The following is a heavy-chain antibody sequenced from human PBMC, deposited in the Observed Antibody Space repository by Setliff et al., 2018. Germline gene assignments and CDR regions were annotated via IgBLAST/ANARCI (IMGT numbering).Heavy chain of an antibody. CDR3: AGDPPYSGYAFHI. D-gene: IGHD5-12*01. V-gene: IGHV3-33*08. CDR1: GFTFSSYA. J-gene: IGHJ3*02. Sequence: GGSLRLSCAASGFTFSSYAMTWVRQAPGKGLDWVAYIWYDGSYTYYTGSVKGRFTISRDNSRNTVYLQMNSLRAEDTAVYYCAGDPPYSGYAFHIWGQGTMVTVSS. CDR2: IWYDGSYT.